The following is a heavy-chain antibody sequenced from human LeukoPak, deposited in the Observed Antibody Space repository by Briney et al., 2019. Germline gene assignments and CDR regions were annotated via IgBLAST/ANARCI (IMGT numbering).Heavy chain of an antibody. J-gene: IGHJ4*02. CDR3: AKVVDRWQLQR. CDR2: ISRSSGSI. Sequence: GGSLRLSCAASGFIFSSYAMSWVRQAPGKGLEWVSSISRSSGSIYYADSVKGRVTISRDNSKNTLYLQMNSLRAEDTAVYYCAKVVDRWQLQRWGQGTLVTVSS. CDR1: GFIFSSYA. D-gene: IGHD1-26*01. V-gene: IGHV3-23*01.